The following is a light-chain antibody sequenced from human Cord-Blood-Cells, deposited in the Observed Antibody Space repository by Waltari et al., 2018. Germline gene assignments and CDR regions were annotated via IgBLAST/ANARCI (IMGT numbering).Light chain of an antibody. CDR1: QSISSY. V-gene: IGKV1-39*01. Sequence: DIQMTQSPSSMSASVGDRVTITCRASQSISSYLNWYQQKPGKAPKLLIYAASSLQSGVPSRFSGSGSGSDFTLTSSSLQPEDFATYYCQQSYSTPTCGQGTNVEIK. J-gene: IGKJ1*01. CDR3: QQSYSTPT. CDR2: AAS.